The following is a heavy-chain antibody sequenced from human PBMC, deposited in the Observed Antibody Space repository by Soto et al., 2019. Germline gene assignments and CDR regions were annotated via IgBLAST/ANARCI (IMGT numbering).Heavy chain of an antibody. V-gene: IGHV3-49*04. CDR3: TRDPVRGISEYWYFDL. Sequence: GGSLRLSCTASGFTFGDYAMSWVRQAPGKGLEWVGFIRSKAYGGTTEYAASVKGRFTISRDDSKSIAYLQMNSLKTEDTAVYYCTRDPVRGISEYWYFDLWGRGTLVTVSS. CDR1: GFTFGDYA. CDR2: IRSKAYGGTT. J-gene: IGHJ2*01. D-gene: IGHD2-15*01.